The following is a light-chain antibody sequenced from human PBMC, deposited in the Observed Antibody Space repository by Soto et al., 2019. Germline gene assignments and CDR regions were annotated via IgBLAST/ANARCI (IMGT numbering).Light chain of an antibody. CDR1: NSNIGRNT. J-gene: IGLJ3*02. CDR2: SSD. V-gene: IGLV1-44*01. Sequence: QSVLTQPPSASGTPGQRVTISCSGGNSNIGRNTVDWFQLLPGTAPKLLIYSSDQRPSGVPDRFSGSRSGTSASLAISGLQSEDEADYFCAAWDDSVHVLVFGGGTKLTVL. CDR3: AAWDDSVHVLV.